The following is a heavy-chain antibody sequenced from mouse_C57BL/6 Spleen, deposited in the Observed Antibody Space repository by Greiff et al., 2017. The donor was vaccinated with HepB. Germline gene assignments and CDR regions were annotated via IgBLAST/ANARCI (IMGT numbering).Heavy chain of an antibody. CDR2: IDPSDSYT. D-gene: IGHD2-3*01. Sequence: VQLQQSGAELVKPGASVKLSCKASGYTFTSYWMQWVKQRPGQGLEWIGEIDPSDSYTNYNQKFKGKATLTVDTSSSTAYMQLSSLTSEDSAVYYCASKTDGLYYAMDYWGQGTSVTVSS. V-gene: IGHV1-50*01. CDR1: GYTFTSYW. J-gene: IGHJ4*01. CDR3: ASKTDGLYYAMDY.